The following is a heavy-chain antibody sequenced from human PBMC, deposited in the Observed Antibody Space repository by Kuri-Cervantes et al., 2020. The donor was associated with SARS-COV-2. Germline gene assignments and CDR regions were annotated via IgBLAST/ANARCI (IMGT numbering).Heavy chain of an antibody. CDR2: ISGSRSYI. V-gene: IGHV3-21*01. Sequence: GGSLRLSCGASGFTFSAYTMNWVRQAPGKALEWISSISGSRSYIYYADSVKGRLTISRDNAKNSLYLQMNSLRAEDTAVYYCARGDDYGGNYPDYWGQGTLVTVSS. CDR3: ARGDDYGGNYPDY. CDR1: GFTFSAYT. J-gene: IGHJ4*02. D-gene: IGHD4-23*01.